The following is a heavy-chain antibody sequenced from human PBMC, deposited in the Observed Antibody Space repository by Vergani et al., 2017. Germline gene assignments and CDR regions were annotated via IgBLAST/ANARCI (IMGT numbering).Heavy chain of an antibody. D-gene: IGHD2-2*01. CDR1: GFTFSSYA. CDR3: AKETYCSSSTCPHV. J-gene: IGHJ4*02. V-gene: IGHV3-30*04. Sequence: QVQLVESGGGVVQPGRSLRLSCAASGFTFSSYAMHWVRQAPGKGLEWVAVISYDGSNKYYADSVKGRFTISRGNSKNTLYLQMNSLRAEDTAVYYCAKETYCSSSTCPHVWGQGTLVTVSS. CDR2: ISYDGSNK.